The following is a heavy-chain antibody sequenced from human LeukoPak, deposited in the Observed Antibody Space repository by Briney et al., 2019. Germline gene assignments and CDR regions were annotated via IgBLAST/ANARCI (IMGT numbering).Heavy chain of an antibody. CDR2: ISSSSSYI. V-gene: IGHV3-21*01. CDR1: GFTFSSYS. J-gene: IGHJ4*02. CDR3: AKDKDPWKSTSISDFDY. Sequence: GGSLRLSCAASGFTFSSYSMNWVRQAPGKGLEWVSSISSSSSYIYYADSVKGRFTISRDNSKNTLYLQMNSLRAEDTAVYFCAKDKDPWKSTSISDFDYWGQGTLVTVSS. D-gene: IGHD1-1*01.